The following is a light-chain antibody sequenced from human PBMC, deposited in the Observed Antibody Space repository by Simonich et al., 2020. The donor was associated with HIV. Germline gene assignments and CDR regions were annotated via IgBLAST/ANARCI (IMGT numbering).Light chain of an antibody. CDR1: SSDVGVYNY. Sequence: QSALTQPASVSGSPGQSITISCTGTSSDVGVYNYVYWYQQHPGKAHKLIIYDVSNRPSGVSNRFAGSKSGNTASLTISGLQAEDEADYYCSSYTSSSTWVFGGGTKLTVL. J-gene: IGLJ2*01. CDR3: SSYTSSSTWV. CDR2: DVS. V-gene: IGLV2-14*03.